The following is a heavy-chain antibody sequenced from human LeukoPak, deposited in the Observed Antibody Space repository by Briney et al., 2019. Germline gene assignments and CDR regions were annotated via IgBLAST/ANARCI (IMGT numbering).Heavy chain of an antibody. CDR1: GYTFTSNY. CDR3: ARDQEGFDY. J-gene: IGHJ4*02. Sequence: GAXVKVSCKASGYTFTSNYRHWGRQAPGQGLEWMGMIYPRDGSTSYAHKFQGRVTVTRDTSTTTVHMELSGLRSEDTAVYYCARDQEGFDYWGQGPLVTVSS. V-gene: IGHV1-46*01. CDR2: IYPRDGST.